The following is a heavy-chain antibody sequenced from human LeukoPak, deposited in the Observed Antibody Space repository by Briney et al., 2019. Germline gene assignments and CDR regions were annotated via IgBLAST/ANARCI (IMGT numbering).Heavy chain of an antibody. Sequence: ASVKVSCKASGYTFTSYGISWVRQAPGQGLEWMGGIIPIFGTANYAQKFQGRVTITADESTSTAYMELSSLRSEDTAVYYCARVLGYCSGGSCYSVAFDIWGQGTMVTVSS. CDR2: IIPIFGTA. CDR1: GYTFTSYG. D-gene: IGHD2-15*01. J-gene: IGHJ3*02. V-gene: IGHV1-69*13. CDR3: ARVLGYCSGGSCYSVAFDI.